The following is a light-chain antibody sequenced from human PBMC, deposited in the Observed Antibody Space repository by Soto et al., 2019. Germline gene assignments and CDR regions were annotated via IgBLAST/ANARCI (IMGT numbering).Light chain of an antibody. V-gene: IGLV1-51*01. CDR2: DNN. CDR3: GTWDSSLSAVV. Sequence: QSVLTQPPSVSAAPGQQVTISCSGSSSNIGNNDVSWYQQLPGTAPKLLIYDNNKRPSGIPDRFSGSKSGTSATLGITGLQTGDDSDYYCGTWDSSLSAVVLGGGTKLTVL. J-gene: IGLJ2*01. CDR1: SSNIGNND.